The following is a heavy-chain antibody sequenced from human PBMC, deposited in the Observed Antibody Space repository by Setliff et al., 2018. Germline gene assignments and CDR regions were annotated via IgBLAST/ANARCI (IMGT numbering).Heavy chain of an antibody. CDR3: ARVGSGYDIDY. CDR2: INDRGST. V-gene: IGHV4-34*01. Sequence: SETLSLTCAVYGGSFSGYFWSWIRQAPGRGLEWIGEINDRGSTHYNPSLKSRVTISIDTSKNQFSLKLTSVTAADTAVYYCARVGSGYDIDYWGQGTLVTVSS. D-gene: IGHD5-12*01. CDR1: GGSFSGYF. J-gene: IGHJ4*02.